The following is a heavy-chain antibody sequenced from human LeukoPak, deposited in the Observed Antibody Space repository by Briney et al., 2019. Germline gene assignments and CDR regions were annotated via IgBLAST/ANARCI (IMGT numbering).Heavy chain of an antibody. CDR1: GFTLRHFA. D-gene: IGHD3-3*01. CDR2: ISGSGGST. J-gene: IGHJ4*02. Sequence: GGSLRLSCAASGFTLRHFAMNWVRQAPGKGLEWVSAISGSGGSTYYADSVKGRFTISRDNSKNTLYLQMNSLRAEDTAVYYCARYDFWSGYYPDYWGQGTLVTVSS. CDR3: ARYDFWSGYYPDY. V-gene: IGHV3-23*01.